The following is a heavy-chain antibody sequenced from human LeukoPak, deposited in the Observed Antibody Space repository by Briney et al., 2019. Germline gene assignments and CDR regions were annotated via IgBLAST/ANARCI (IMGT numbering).Heavy chain of an antibody. CDR3: ARGMSSSWYFGKYYFDY. D-gene: IGHD6-13*01. Sequence: SSETLSLTCTVSGYSISSGYYWGWIRQPPGKGLEWIGSNSGSTYYNPSLKSRVTISVDTSKNQFSLKLSSVTAADTAVYYCARGMSSSWYFGKYYFDYWGQGTLVTVSS. CDR2: NSGST. V-gene: IGHV4-38-2*02. CDR1: GYSISSGYY. J-gene: IGHJ4*02.